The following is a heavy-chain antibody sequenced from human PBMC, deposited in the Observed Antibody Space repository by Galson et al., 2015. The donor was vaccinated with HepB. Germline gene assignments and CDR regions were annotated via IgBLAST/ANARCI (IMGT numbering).Heavy chain of an antibody. V-gene: IGHV3-30-3*01. J-gene: IGHJ3*02. CDR3: ARGGGYNYVQHDGTNAFDI. D-gene: IGHD5-24*01. CDR1: GFTFSSYH. CDR2: ISYDGSNK. Sequence: SLRLSCAASGFTFSSYHMHWVRQAPGKGLEWVAVISYDGSNKYYADSVKGRFTISRDNSKNTLYLQMNSLRAEDTAVYYCARGGGYNYVQHDGTNAFDIWGQGTMVTVSS.